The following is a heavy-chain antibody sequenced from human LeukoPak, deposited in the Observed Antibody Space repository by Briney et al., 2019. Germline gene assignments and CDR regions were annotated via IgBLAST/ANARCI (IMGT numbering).Heavy chain of an antibody. Sequence: EASVKVSCKASGYTFTGYYMHWVRQAPGQGLEWMGWINPNSGGTNYAQKFQGRVTMTRDTSISTAYVELSRLRSDDTAVYYCARDDGQGIAAAGNGYFDLWGRGTLVTVSS. CDR3: ARDDGQGIAAAGNGYFDL. CDR1: GYTFTGYY. D-gene: IGHD6-13*01. CDR2: INPNSGGT. V-gene: IGHV1-2*02. J-gene: IGHJ2*01.